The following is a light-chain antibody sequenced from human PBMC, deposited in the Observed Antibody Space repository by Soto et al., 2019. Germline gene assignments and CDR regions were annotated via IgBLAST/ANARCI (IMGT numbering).Light chain of an antibody. CDR1: QTISSY. Sequence: DIQMTQSPSSLSASVGDVVTITCRASQTISSYVNWYKQKPGKAPTLLIYAAETLYRGVPSRFSASGSGTEFTLTIGSLQHDDFAPYYWQQRHTTLTFGGGTKVDMK. V-gene: IGKV1-39*01. J-gene: IGKJ4*01. CDR3: QQRHTTLT. CDR2: AAE.